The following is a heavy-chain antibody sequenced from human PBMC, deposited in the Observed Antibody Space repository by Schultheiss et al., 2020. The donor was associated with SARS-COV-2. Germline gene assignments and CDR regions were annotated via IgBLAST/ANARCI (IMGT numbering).Heavy chain of an antibody. CDR1: GDSISSGFY. J-gene: IGHJ4*02. CDR3: ARGAGAHVY. D-gene: IGHD3-16*01. V-gene: IGHV4-61*01. CDR2: IYYSGST. Sequence: SETLSLTCTVSGDSISSGFYWGWIRQPPGKGLEWIGYIYYSGSTNYNPSLKSRVTMSLDTSKNQFSLKLTSMTPADTVVYYCARGAGAHVYWGQGTLVTVSS.